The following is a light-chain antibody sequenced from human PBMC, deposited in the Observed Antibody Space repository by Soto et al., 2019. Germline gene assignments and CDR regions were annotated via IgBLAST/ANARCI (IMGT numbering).Light chain of an antibody. CDR2: EVT. CDR3: TSYAGSYADVL. CDR1: SSDFGGTNY. V-gene: IGLV2-8*01. Sequence: QSVLTQPPSASGSPGQSVTISCTGASSDFGGTNYVSWYQQHPGKAPKLMIFEVTQRPSGVPDRFSGSKSGNTASLTVSGLQAEDEADSDCTSYAGSYADVLFGGGTKLTVL. J-gene: IGLJ2*01.